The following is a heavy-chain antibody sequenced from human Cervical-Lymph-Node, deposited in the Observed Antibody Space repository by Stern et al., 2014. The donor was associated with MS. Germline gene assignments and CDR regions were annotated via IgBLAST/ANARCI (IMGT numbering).Heavy chain of an antibody. Sequence: VQLVESGAEVKKPGASVKVSCKASGYTFTGYYMPWVRQAPGQGLEWIGRINPNSGGTNYAQKFQGRVTMTRDTSISTAYMELSRLRSDDTAVYYCARAGHGVYYYGMDVWGQGTTVTVSS. CDR1: GYTFTGYY. J-gene: IGHJ6*02. V-gene: IGHV1-2*06. CDR3: ARAGHGVYYYGMDV. CDR2: INPNSGGT. D-gene: IGHD3-10*01.